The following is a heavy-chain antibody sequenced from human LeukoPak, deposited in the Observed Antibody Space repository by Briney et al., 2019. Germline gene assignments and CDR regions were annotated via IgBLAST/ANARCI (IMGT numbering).Heavy chain of an antibody. CDR1: GFTFSSYS. J-gene: IGHJ2*01. Sequence: GGSLRLSCAAPGFTFSSYSMNWVRQAPGKGLEWVSYISSSSSTIYYADSVKGRFTISRDNAKNTLYLQMNSLRAEDTAVYYCARGGSYCSSTRCYDTLGYFDLWGRGTLVTVSS. CDR3: ARGGSYCSSTRCYDTLGYFDL. CDR2: ISSSSSTI. V-gene: IGHV3-48*01. D-gene: IGHD2-2*01.